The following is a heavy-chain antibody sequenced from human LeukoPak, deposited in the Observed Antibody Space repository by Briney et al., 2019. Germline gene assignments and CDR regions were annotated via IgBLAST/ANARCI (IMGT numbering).Heavy chain of an antibody. J-gene: IGHJ3*02. CDR3: AREPRGLPSIVGATPGAFDI. D-gene: IGHD1-26*01. CDR1: GYTFTSYY. Sequence: ASVKVSCKASGYTFTSYYMHWVRQAPGQGLEWMGIINPSGGSTSYAQKFQGRVTTTRDTPTSTVYMELSSLRSEDTAVYYCAREPRGLPSIVGATPGAFDIWGQGTMVTVSS. CDR2: INPSGGST. V-gene: IGHV1-46*01.